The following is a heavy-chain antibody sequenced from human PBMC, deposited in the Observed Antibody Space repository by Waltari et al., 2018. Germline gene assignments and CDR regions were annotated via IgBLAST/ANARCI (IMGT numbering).Heavy chain of an antibody. CDR1: GGPISSSSHY. V-gene: IGHV4-39*01. Sequence: QLQLQESGPGLVKPSETLSLTCTVSGGPISSSSHYWGWIRQPPGKGLEWIGSINYIGNTYNNPSLKRLVTISVDTSKNQFSLKMNSVTATDTAVYYCARRARAGSGVYYFDSWGQGTLVTVSS. CDR2: INYIGNT. J-gene: IGHJ4*02. D-gene: IGHD3-3*01. CDR3: ARRARAGSGVYYFDS.